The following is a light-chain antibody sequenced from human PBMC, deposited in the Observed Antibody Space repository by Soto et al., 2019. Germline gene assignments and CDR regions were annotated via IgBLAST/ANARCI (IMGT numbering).Light chain of an antibody. J-gene: IGKJ1*01. CDR2: GAS. V-gene: IGKV3-15*01. Sequence: EIVMTQSPGTLSVVPGERATLSCRASQSVSSNLAWYQHKPGQAPRLLTYGASTRATGIPARFSGSGSGTEFTLTISSLQPEDFAVYYCQQYYNWPRTFGQGTKVDIK. CDR3: QQYYNWPRT. CDR1: QSVSSN.